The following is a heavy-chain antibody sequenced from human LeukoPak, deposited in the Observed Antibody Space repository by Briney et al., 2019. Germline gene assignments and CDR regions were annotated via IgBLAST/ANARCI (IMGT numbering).Heavy chain of an antibody. J-gene: IGHJ2*01. CDR3: ARAGEMATTYWYFDL. V-gene: IGHV3-21*01. CDR1: GFTFSSYN. D-gene: IGHD5-24*01. Sequence: PGGSLRLSCAASGFTFSSYNMNWVRQAPGKGLEWVSSTTSSSSYIYYADSVKGRFTISRENAKNSLYLQMNSLRAGDTAVYYCARAGEMATTYWYFDLWGRGTLVTVSS. CDR2: TTSSSSYI.